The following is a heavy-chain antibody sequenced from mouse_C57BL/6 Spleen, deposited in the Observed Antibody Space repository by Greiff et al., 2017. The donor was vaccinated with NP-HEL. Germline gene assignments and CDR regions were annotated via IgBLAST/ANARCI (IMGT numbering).Heavy chain of an antibody. Sequence: VQLQQPGAELVKPGASVKLSCKASGYTFTSYWMNWVKQRPGRGLEWIGRIDPNSGGTKYNEKFKSKATLTVDKHSSTAYMQLSSLTSEDSAVYSCVHSYGSSYGFAYWGQGTLVTVSA. J-gene: IGHJ3*01. CDR1: GYTFTSYW. CDR2: IDPNSGGT. CDR3: VHSYGSSYGFAY. V-gene: IGHV1-72*01. D-gene: IGHD1-1*01.